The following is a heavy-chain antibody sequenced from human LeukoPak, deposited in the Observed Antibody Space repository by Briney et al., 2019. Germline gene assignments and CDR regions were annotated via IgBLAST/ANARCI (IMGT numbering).Heavy chain of an antibody. CDR3: AKSRAGTLDV. D-gene: IGHD6-19*01. CDR2: ISWNSGSI. V-gene: IGHV3-9*01. J-gene: IGHJ6*02. Sequence: GGSLRLSCAASGFTFDDHAMHWVRQAPGKGLEWVSGISWNSGSIGYADSVEGRFTISRDNAKNSLYLQMNSLRAEDTALYYCAKSRAGTLDVWGQGTTVTVSS. CDR1: GFTFDDHA.